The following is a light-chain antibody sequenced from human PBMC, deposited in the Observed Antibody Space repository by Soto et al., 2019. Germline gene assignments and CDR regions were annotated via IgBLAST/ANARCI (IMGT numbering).Light chain of an antibody. CDR1: QSISSW. J-gene: IGKJ1*01. Sequence: DIRMTQSPSTLSASVEDRVTITCRASQSISSWLAWYQQKPGKAPKLLIYAASSLQSGVPSRFSGSGSGTDFTLTISSLQPEDFATYYCQQSYSTPWTFGQGTKVDIK. V-gene: IGKV1-39*01. CDR2: AAS. CDR3: QQSYSTPWT.